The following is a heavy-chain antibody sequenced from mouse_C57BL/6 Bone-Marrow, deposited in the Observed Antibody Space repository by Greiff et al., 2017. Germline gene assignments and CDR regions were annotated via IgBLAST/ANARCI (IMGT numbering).Heavy chain of an antibody. CDR1: GYTFTDYY. CDR3: ARLGTTVFDY. Sequence: VQLQQSGPVLVKPGASVKMSCKASGYTFTDYYMNWVKQSHGKSLEWIGVINPYNGGTSYNQKFKGKATLTVDKSSSTAYMALNSLTSEDSAVYYCARLGTTVFDYWGQGTTLTVSS. D-gene: IGHD1-1*01. CDR2: INPYNGGT. J-gene: IGHJ2*01. V-gene: IGHV1-19*01.